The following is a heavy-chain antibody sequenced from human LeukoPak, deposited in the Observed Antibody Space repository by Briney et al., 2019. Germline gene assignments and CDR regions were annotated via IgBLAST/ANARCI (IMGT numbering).Heavy chain of an antibody. CDR2: FDPEDGET. CDR3: ARDCGSYGCAFDI. D-gene: IGHD1-26*01. J-gene: IGHJ3*02. Sequence: GASVKVSCKVSGYALTELSMHWVRQAPGKGLEWMGGFDPEDGETIYAQKFQGRVTMTEDTSTDTAYMELRSLRSDDTAVYYCARDCGSYGCAFDIWGQGTMVTVSS. V-gene: IGHV1-24*01. CDR1: GYALTELS.